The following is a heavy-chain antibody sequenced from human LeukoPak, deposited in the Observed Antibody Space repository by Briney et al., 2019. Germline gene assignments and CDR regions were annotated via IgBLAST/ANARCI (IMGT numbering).Heavy chain of an antibody. CDR1: GGTFSSYA. D-gene: IGHD2-15*01. CDR2: IIPIFGTA. CDR3: ARDGDCSGGSCYDY. J-gene: IGHJ4*02. V-gene: IGHV1-69*13. Sequence: SVKVSCKASGGTFSSYAISWVRQAPGQGLEWMGGIIPIFGTANYAQKFQGRVTITADESTGTAYMELSSLRSEDTAVYYCARDGDCSGGSCYDYWGQGTLVTVSS.